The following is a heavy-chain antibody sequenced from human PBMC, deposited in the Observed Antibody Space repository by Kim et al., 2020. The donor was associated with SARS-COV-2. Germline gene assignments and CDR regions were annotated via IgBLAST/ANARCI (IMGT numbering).Heavy chain of an antibody. CDR2: ISSSSSYI. CDR1: GFTFSSYS. J-gene: IGHJ6*02. Sequence: GGSLRLSCAASGFTFSSYSMNWVRQAPGKGLEWVSSISSSSSYIYYADSVKGRFTISRDNAKNSLYLQMNSLRAEDTAVYYCARDSPRRWVTGYYYGMDVWGQGTTVTVSS. CDR3: ARDSPRRWVTGYYYGMDV. V-gene: IGHV3-21*01. D-gene: IGHD1-26*01.